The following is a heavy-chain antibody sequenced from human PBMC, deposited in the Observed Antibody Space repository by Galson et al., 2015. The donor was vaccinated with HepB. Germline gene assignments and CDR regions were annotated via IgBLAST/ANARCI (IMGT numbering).Heavy chain of an antibody. D-gene: IGHD2-2*01. J-gene: IGHJ6*02. CDR3: ARHAKIGHCSSTHCQRGDYYYGLNI. CDR2: IYPGDSDI. Sequence: QSGAEVKKPGESLKISCKGSGHSFSSYWIGWVRQMPGKGLEWVGIIYPGDSDIRYSPSFQGQVTISADTSISTAYLQWSSLKASDTAMYYCARHAKIGHCSSTHCQRGDYYYGLNIWGQGTTVTVSS. CDR1: GHSFSSYW. V-gene: IGHV5-51*01.